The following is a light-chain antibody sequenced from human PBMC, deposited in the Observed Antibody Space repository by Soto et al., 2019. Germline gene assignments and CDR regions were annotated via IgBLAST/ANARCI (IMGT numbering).Light chain of an antibody. J-gene: IGLJ2*01. CDR2: GHN. V-gene: IGLV1-44*01. CDR3: ATWDDSLNGRV. CDR1: TSNIGAGYD. Sequence: QSVLTQPPSVSGAPGQSVTISCTGSTSNIGAGYDVHWYQQLPGTAPKLLIYGHNQRPSGVPDRFSGSKSGTSASLAISGLQSEDEADYYCATWDDSLNGRVFGGGTKLTVL.